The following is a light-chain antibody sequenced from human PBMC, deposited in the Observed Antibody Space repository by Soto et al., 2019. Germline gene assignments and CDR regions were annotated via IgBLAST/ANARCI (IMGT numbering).Light chain of an antibody. J-gene: IGLJ3*02. CDR3: QTWGTGIQWV. V-gene: IGLV4-69*01. CDR2: LNSDGSH. Sequence: QPVLPQSPSASASLGASGKLTCTLSSGHSSYAIAWHQQQPATGPRYVMKLNSDGSHSKGDGIPNLFSGSSSGAERYHTISGLQSEDEGDYSSQTWGTGIQWVFGGGTK. CDR1: SGHSSYA.